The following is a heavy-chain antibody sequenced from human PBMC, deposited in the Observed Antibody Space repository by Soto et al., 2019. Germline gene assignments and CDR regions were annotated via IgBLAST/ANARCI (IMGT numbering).Heavy chain of an antibody. J-gene: IGHJ4*02. CDR1: GGSISRGGYY. D-gene: IGHD1-1*01. V-gene: IGHV4-31*03. CDR2: IYYSGSS. CDR3: ERDRSNFLFDY. Sequence: PSETLSLPCSFSGGSISRGGYYWSWIRQHPGKGLEWIGYIYYSGSSYYNPSLKSRVTISVDTSKNQFSLKLSSVTAANTAVYYCERDRSNFLFDYWGQGTLVTVSS.